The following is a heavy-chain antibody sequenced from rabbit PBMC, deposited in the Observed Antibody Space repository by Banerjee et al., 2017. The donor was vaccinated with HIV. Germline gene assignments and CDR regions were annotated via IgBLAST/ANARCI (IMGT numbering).Heavy chain of an antibody. CDR1: GFSFSSSYS. V-gene: IGHV1S40*01. Sequence: QSLEESGGDLVKPGASLTLTCTASGFSFSSSYSMCWVRQAPGKGLEWIGCIYNGDGSTYYVSWVNGRFTISKTSSTTVTLQMTSLTAADTATYFCARDLHAGSAYYDFWGQGTLVTVS. D-gene: IGHD8-1*01. CDR3: ARDLHAGSAYYDF. J-gene: IGHJ6*01. CDR2: IYNGDGST.